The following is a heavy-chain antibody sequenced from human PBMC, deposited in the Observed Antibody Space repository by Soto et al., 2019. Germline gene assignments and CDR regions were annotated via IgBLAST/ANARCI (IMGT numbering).Heavy chain of an antibody. CDR1: GFIFSGSG. D-gene: IGHD3-16*01. CDR3: ARRVGGAMYYDSGKYDS. V-gene: IGHV3-30*03. J-gene: IGHJ5*01. CDR2: VSNDGIRK. Sequence: QVQLVESGGGVVQPGRYLRLTCAASGFIFSGSGMHWIRQAPGKGLEWVALVSNDGIRKYYGDSVKGRFTISRDNAAITLYLQMNSLRAEDTDLYSCARRVGGAMYYDSGKYDSWGQGTMVTVSS.